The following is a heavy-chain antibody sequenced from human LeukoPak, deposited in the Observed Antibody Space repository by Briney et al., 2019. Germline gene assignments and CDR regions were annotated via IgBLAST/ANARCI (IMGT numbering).Heavy chain of an antibody. CDR1: GGSISSSSYY. D-gene: IGHD6-13*01. V-gene: IGHV4-39*07. J-gene: IGHJ6*03. CDR2: IYYSGST. Sequence: KPSETLSLTCTVSGGSISSSSYYWGWIRQPPGKGLEWIGSIYYSGSTYYKLSLKSRVTISVDTSKNQFSPKLRSVTAADTAVYYCARTIAAAGSWRYYYMDVWGKGTTVTVSS. CDR3: ARTIAAAGSWRYYYMDV.